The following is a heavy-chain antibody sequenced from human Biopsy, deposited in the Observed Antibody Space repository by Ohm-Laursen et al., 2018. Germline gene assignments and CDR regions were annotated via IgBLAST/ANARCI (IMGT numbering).Heavy chain of an antibody. D-gene: IGHD6-25*01. CDR1: GFIFDNYG. CDR3: ARDRSGLTLTTLDF. J-gene: IGHJ4*01. CDR2: INWNSGDI. Sequence: SLRLSCAAPGFIFDNYGMHWVRQAPGKGLEWVSGINWNSGDIVYADSVKGRFTISRDNAKNSLSPQMNSLRAEDTALYYCARDRSGLTLTTLDFWGHGTLVTVSS. V-gene: IGHV3-9*01.